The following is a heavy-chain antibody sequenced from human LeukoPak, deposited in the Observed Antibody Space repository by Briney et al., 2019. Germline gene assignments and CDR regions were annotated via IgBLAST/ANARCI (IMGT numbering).Heavy chain of an antibody. CDR1: GFTFSSYS. D-gene: IGHD1-26*01. J-gene: IGHJ4*02. Sequence: GGSLRLSCAASGFTFSSYSMNWVRQATGKGLEWVSSISSSSSYIYYADSVKGRFTISRDNAKNSLYLQMNSLRAEDTAVYYCAREGAVGAIGYWGQGTLVTVSS. CDR2: ISSSSSYI. V-gene: IGHV3-21*01. CDR3: AREGAVGAIGY.